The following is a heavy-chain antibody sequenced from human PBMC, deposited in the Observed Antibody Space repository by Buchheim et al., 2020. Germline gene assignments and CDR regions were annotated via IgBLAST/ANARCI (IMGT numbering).Heavy chain of an antibody. CDR3: ASGVGLYGAGTQFDY. D-gene: IGHD3-10*01. CDR1: GFSFSSYG. J-gene: IGHJ4*02. V-gene: IGHV3-33*01. CDR2: IWYDGTDK. Sequence: QVHLVEIGGGEVQPGKSLKLSCAASGFSFSSYGMHWVRQATGKGLEWVAVIWYDGTDKYYADSVKGRFTISRDNSRNTMSMQMHSLRAEDTAVYYCASGVGLYGAGTQFDYWGQGTL.